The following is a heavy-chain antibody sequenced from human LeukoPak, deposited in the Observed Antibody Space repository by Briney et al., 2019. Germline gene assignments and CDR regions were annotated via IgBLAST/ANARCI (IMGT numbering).Heavy chain of an antibody. V-gene: IGHV4-39*07. D-gene: IGHD3-22*01. J-gene: IGHJ3*02. CDR3: ARVRDYYDSSGYWEIAFDI. CDR1: GGSISSSSYY. CDR2: IYYSGST. Sequence: SETLSLTCTVSGGSISSSSYYWGWIRQPPGKGLEWIGSIYYSGSTNYNPSLKSRVTISVDTSKNQFSLKLSSVTAADTAVYYCARVRDYYDSSGYWEIAFDIWGQGTMVTVSS.